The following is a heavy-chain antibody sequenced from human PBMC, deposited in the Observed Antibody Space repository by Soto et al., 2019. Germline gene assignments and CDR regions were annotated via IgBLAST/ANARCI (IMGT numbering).Heavy chain of an antibody. CDR3: ARFPDETGAPDDYNRFDP. V-gene: IGHV4-61*01. D-gene: IGHD1-1*01. CDR1: GGSVSSGSYY. CDR2: IYYSGST. J-gene: IGHJ5*02. Sequence: PSETLSLTCTVSGGSVSSGSYYWSWIRQPPGKGLEWIGYIYYSGSTNYNPSLKSRVTISVDTSKNQFSLKLSSVTAADTAVYYCARFPDETGAPDDYNRFDPWGQGTLVTVSS.